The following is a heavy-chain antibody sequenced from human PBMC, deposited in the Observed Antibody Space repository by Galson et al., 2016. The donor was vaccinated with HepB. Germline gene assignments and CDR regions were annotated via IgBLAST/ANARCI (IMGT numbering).Heavy chain of an antibody. CDR1: GFSFSSYA. J-gene: IGHJ4*02. Sequence: SLRLSCAASGFSFSSYALNWVRQAPGKGLEWVAVISYDGSNKYHADSVKGRFTISRDNSKNTLYLQMNSLRVEDTAVYYCARGPPYPLPTFTSPPDYWGQGTLVTVSS. CDR2: ISYDGSNK. CDR3: ARGPPYPLPTFTSPPDY. V-gene: IGHV3-30*04. D-gene: IGHD1-1*01.